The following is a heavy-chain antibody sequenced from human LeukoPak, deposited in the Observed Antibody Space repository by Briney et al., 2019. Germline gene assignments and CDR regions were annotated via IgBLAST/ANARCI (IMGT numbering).Heavy chain of an antibody. CDR3: AKSFRSTSLDY. V-gene: IGHV3-23*01. D-gene: IGHD2-2*01. Sequence: GGSLRLSCAASGFTFSSYGMSWVRQAPGKGLEWVSAITATSSSTHDADSVQGRFTISRDNSRNTLYLQMNSLRAGDTAVYYCAKSFRSTSLDYWGQGTLVTVSS. CDR1: GFTFSSYG. J-gene: IGHJ4*02. CDR2: ITATSSST.